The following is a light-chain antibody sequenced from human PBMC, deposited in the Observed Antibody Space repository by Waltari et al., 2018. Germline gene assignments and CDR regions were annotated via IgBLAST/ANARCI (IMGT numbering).Light chain of an antibody. Sequence: QSVLTQPPSASGTPGQRVTISCSGSSSNIGNNVDNWYQQLPGTAPKPLIYSDNQRPSGVPDRFSGSRSGPSASLAISGLQSEDEADYYCAAWDDSLIGYVFGTGTQVTVL. CDR1: SSNIGNNV. CDR2: SDN. CDR3: AAWDDSLIGYV. V-gene: IGLV1-44*01. J-gene: IGLJ1*01.